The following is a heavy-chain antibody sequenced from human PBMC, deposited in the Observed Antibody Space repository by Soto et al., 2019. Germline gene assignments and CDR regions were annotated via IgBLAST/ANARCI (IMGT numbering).Heavy chain of an antibody. Sequence: PGESLKISCKGSGYTFTGHYIHWVRQAPEQGPEWMGEIGPESGATRYAQKFQGRVTMTRDMSITTVYMELNNLSPDDTAVYYCGRGRSGQIVVFYWGQGTPVTVSS. CDR2: IGPESGAT. V-gene: IGHV1-2*02. D-gene: IGHD5-12*01. J-gene: IGHJ4*02. CDR3: GRGRSGQIVVFY. CDR1: GYTFTGHY.